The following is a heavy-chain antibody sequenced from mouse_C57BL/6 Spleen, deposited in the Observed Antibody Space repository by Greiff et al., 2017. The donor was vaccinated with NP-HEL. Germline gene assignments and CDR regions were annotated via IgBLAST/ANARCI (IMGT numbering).Heavy chain of an antibody. D-gene: IGHD2-4*01. CDR2: IYPGSGST. Sequence: QVQLQQPGAELVKPGASVKMSCKASGYTFTSYWITWVKQRPGQGLEWIGDIYPGSGSTNYIEKFKSKATLTVDTSSSTAYMQLSSLTSEDSAVYYCAKRIYYDDDEGAMDYWGQGTSVTVSA. CDR3: AKRIYYDDDEGAMDY. CDR1: GYTFTSYW. J-gene: IGHJ4*01. V-gene: IGHV1-55*01.